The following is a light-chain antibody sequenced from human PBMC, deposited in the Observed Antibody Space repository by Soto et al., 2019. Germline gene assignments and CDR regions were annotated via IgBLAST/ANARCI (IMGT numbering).Light chain of an antibody. V-gene: IGLV1-40*01. J-gene: IGLJ3*02. Sequence: QSVLTQPPSVSGAPGQRVTISCTGSSSNIGAGYDVHWYQQLPGTAPTLLISGNTDRPSGVPDRFSGSTSGTSASLAITGLQTEDEADYYCQSFDRSLTAWVFGGGTKLTVL. CDR3: QSFDRSLTAWV. CDR2: GNT. CDR1: SSNIGAGYD.